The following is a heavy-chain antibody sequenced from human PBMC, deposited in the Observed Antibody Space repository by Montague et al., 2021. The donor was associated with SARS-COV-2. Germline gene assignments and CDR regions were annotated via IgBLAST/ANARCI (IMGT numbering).Heavy chain of an antibody. CDR1: GGSISSSSYY. D-gene: IGHD1-26*01. CDR3: AEVVGAVDY. CDR2: IYYSGGT. J-gene: IGHJ4*02. Sequence: SETLSLTCTVSGGSISSSSYYWGWLRQHPGKGLEWIGSIYYSGGTYYNPSLKSRVTISVDTSKNQFSLKLSSVTAADTAVYYCAEVVGAVDYWGQGTLVTVSS. V-gene: IGHV4-39*01.